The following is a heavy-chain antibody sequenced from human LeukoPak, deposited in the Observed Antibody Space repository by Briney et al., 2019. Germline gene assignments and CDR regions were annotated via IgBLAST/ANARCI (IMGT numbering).Heavy chain of an antibody. V-gene: IGHV1-24*01. CDR3: SMGDPYQLLEV. Sequence: ASVKVSCKVSGYTLTGLSKYGGRHAPGKGLVWIWGCYLHAGETLSAQKFEGRVTMTEETSTDTVYMELSSPRSEDTAVYFCSMGDPYQLLEVWGEGTLVTVSS. J-gene: IGHJ4*02. D-gene: IGHD2-2*01. CDR2: CYLHAGET. CDR1: GYTLTGLS.